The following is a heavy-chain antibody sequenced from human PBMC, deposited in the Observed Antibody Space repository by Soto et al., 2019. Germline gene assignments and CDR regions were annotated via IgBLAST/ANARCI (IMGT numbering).Heavy chain of an antibody. Sequence: GGSLRLCGAASGFTFSSYDMHWVRQATGKGLEWVSAIGTAGDTYYPGSLKGRFTISRENAKNSLYLQMNSLRAGDTAVYYCARTYYYDSSGYYHSKIDAFDIWGQGTMVTVSS. D-gene: IGHD3-22*01. V-gene: IGHV3-13*01. CDR2: IGTAGDT. J-gene: IGHJ3*02. CDR3: ARTYYYDSSGYYHSKIDAFDI. CDR1: GFTFSSYD.